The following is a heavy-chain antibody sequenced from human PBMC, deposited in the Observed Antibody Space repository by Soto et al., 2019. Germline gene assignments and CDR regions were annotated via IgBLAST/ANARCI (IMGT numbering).Heavy chain of an antibody. CDR2: MFYSGSS. J-gene: IGHJ5*02. CDR3: ARTSYDSSGTAADP. D-gene: IGHD3-22*01. Sequence: SETLSLTCTVSGGSISSNSHYWGWIRQPPGKGLEWIGSMFYSGSSYYNPSLKSRVTISVDTSKNQFSLKLSSVTAADTAVYYCARTSYDSSGTAADPWGQGTLVTVSS. V-gene: IGHV4-39*07. CDR1: GGSISSNSHY.